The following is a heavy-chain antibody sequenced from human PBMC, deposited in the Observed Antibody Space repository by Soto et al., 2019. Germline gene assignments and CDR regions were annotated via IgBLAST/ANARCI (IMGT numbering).Heavy chain of an antibody. D-gene: IGHD1-1*01. CDR1: GFTFDDYA. J-gene: IGHJ5*02. Sequence: EVQLVESGGGLVQPGRSLRLSCAASGFTFDDYAMHWVRQVPGKGLEWISGISWDSGTLGYADSVKGRFIISRDDAKKSLFLQMTSRRGEDTALYYCAQGRYPTMARPLDQWGQGTLVTVSS. CDR2: ISWDSGTL. CDR3: AQGRYPTMARPLDQ. V-gene: IGHV3-9*01.